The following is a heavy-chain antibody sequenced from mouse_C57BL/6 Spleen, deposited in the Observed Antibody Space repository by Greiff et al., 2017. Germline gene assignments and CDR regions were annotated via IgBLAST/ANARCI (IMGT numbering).Heavy chain of an antibody. CDR3: ARVPYYYGSSFWYFDV. V-gene: IGHV1-18*01. D-gene: IGHD1-1*01. Sequence: VQLQQSGPELVKPGASVKIPCKASGYTFTDYNMDWVKQSHGKSLEWIGDINPNNGGTIYNQKFKGKATLTVDKSSSTAYMELRSLTSEDTAVYYCARVPYYYGSSFWYFDVLGTGTTVTVSS. CDR1: GYTFTDYN. CDR2: INPNNGGT. J-gene: IGHJ1*03.